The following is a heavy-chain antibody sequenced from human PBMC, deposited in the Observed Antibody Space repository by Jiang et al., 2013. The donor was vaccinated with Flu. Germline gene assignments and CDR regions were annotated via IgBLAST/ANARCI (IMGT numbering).Heavy chain of an antibody. CDR2: INAGNGNT. CDR3: ARDAQLSFVKYSSSWANWFDP. J-gene: IGHJ5*02. Sequence: SGAEVKKPGASVKVSCKASGYTFTSYAMHWVRQAPGQRLEWMGWINAGNGNTKYSQKFQGRVTITRDTSASTAYMELSSLRSEDTAVYYCARDAQLSFVKYSSSWANWFDPWGQGTLVTVSS. D-gene: IGHD6-13*01. CDR1: GYTFTSYA. V-gene: IGHV1-3*01.